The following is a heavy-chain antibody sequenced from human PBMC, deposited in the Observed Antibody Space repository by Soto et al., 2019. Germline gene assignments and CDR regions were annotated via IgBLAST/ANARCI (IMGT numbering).Heavy chain of an antibody. CDR1: GFTFDDYA. Sequence: EVQLVESGGGLVQPGRSLRLSCAASGFTFDDYAMHWVRQAPGKGLEWVSGISWNSGSIGYADSVKGRFTISRDNAKNSLYLQMNSLRAEDTALYYCAKGPGVTHYYYDGMDVWGQGTTVTVSS. D-gene: IGHD4-4*01. CDR3: AKGPGVTHYYYDGMDV. V-gene: IGHV3-9*01. J-gene: IGHJ6*02. CDR2: ISWNSGSI.